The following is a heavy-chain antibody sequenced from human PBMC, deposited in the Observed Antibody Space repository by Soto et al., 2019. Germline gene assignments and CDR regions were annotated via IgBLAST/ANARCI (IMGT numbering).Heavy chain of an antibody. CDR3: ARETYYYDSSGYYGGMDV. V-gene: IGHV3-33*01. CDR1: GFTFSSYG. J-gene: IGHJ6*02. Sequence: PVGSLRLSCAASGFTFSSYGMHWVRQAPGKGLEWVAVIWYDGSNKYYADSVRGRFTISRDNSKNTLYLQMNSLRAEDTAVYYCARETYYYDSSGYYGGMDVWGQGTTVTVSS. CDR2: IWYDGSNK. D-gene: IGHD3-22*01.